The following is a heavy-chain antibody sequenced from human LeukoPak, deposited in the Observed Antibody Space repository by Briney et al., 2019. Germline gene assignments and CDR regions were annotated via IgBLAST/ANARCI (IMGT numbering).Heavy chain of an antibody. Sequence: SETLSLTCTVSGGSISSSSYYWGRIRQPPGKGLEWIGSIYYSGSTYYNPSLKSRVTISVDTSKNQFSLKLSSVTAADTAVYYCARSDSSSWGYYYYYYMDVWGKGTTVTVSS. V-gene: IGHV4-39*07. CDR2: IYYSGST. D-gene: IGHD6-13*01. CDR1: GGSISSSSYY. J-gene: IGHJ6*03. CDR3: ARSDSSSWGYYYYYYMDV.